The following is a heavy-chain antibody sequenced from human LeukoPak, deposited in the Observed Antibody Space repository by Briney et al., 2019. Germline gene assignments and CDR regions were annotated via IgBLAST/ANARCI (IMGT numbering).Heavy chain of an antibody. D-gene: IGHD7-27*01. Sequence: PSETPSLTCTVSGGSISSYYWSWIRQPPGKGLEWIGYIFQSGTTKYNPSLKSRVTILSDVSKNQFSLNLTSVTAADTAVYYCARDSWGRFDYWGQGTLVAVSS. CDR2: IFQSGTT. V-gene: IGHV4-59*01. J-gene: IGHJ4*02. CDR3: ARDSWGRFDY. CDR1: GGSISSYY.